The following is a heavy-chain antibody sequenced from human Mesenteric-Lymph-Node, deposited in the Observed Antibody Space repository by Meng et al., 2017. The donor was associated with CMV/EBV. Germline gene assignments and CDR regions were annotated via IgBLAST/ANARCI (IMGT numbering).Heavy chain of an antibody. CDR2: IIPIFGTA. Sequence: SVKVSCKASGGTFSSYAISWVRQAPGQGLEWMGGIIPIFGTANYAQKFQGRVTITTDESTSTAYMELSSLRSEDTAVYYCAGYYDFWRGYGWGGYYYGMDVWGQGTTVTVSS. CDR3: AGYYDFWRGYGWGGYYYGMDV. J-gene: IGHJ6*02. D-gene: IGHD3-3*01. CDR1: GGTFSSYA. V-gene: IGHV1-69*05.